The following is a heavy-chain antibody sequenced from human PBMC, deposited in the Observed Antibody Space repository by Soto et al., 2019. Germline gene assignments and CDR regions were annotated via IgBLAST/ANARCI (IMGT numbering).Heavy chain of an antibody. CDR2: INPSGGST. CDR3: ARVYCGGDCYVRTYYYYGMDV. Sequence: GASVKVSCKASGYTFTSYYMHWVRQAPGQGLEWMGIINPSGGSTSYAQKFQGRVTMTRDTSTSTVYMELSSLRSEDTAVYYCARVYCGGDCYVRTYYYYGMDVWGQGTTVTVSS. J-gene: IGHJ6*02. V-gene: IGHV1-46*01. D-gene: IGHD2-21*02. CDR1: GYTFTSYY.